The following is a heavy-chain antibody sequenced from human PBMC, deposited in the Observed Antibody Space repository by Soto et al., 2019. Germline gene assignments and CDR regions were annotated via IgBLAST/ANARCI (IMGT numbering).Heavy chain of an antibody. CDR2: ISYDGSNK. J-gene: IGHJ6*02. D-gene: IGHD4-4*01. Sequence: QVQLVESGGGVVQPGRSLRLSCAASGFTFSSYAMHWVRQAPGKGLEWVAVISYDGSNKYYADSVKGRFTISRDNSKNRLYLQMNSLRAEDTAVYYCARDTALRYSNFGMDVWGQGTTVTVSS. CDR1: GFTFSSYA. V-gene: IGHV3-30-3*01. CDR3: ARDTALRYSNFGMDV.